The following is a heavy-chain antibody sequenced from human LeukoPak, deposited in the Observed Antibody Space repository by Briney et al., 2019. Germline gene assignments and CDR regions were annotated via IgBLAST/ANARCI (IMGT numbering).Heavy chain of an antibody. D-gene: IGHD5-12*01. V-gene: IGHV3-11*04. Sequence: GSLRLSCAASGFTFSDYYMSWIRQAPGKGLEWVSYISSSGSTIYYADSVKGRFTISRDNAKNSLYLQMNSLRAEDTAVYYCARSRYSGYDSNFDYWGQGTLVTVSS. J-gene: IGHJ4*02. CDR1: GFTFSDYY. CDR3: ARSRYSGYDSNFDY. CDR2: ISSSGSTI.